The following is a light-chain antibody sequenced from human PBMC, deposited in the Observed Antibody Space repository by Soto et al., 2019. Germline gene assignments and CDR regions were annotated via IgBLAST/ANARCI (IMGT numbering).Light chain of an antibody. J-gene: IGKJ3*01. CDR2: DTS. CDR3: QQRSNWPFT. Sequence: PGERATLSCRASQTVSKYLAWYQQKPGQAPRLLIYDTSNSATGIPARFSGSGSGTDFTLTISGLQPEDFAVYYCQQRSNWPFTFGPGTTVDFK. V-gene: IGKV3-11*01. CDR1: QTVSKY.